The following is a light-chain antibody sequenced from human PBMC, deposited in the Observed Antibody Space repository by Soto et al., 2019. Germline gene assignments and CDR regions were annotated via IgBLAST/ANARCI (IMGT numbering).Light chain of an antibody. Sequence: QSALTQPASVSGSPGQSITISCTGTTSDVGGYNYVSWYQQHPGKAPKLMIYDVSNRPSGVSNRFSGSKSGNTASLTISGLQAEDEADYYCSSYTTSIILEIFGGGTKVTVL. CDR3: SSYTTSIILEI. V-gene: IGLV2-14*03. J-gene: IGLJ2*01. CDR2: DVS. CDR1: TSDVGGYNY.